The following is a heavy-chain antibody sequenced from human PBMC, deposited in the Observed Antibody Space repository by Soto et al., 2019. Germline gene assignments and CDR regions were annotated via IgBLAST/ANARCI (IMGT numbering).Heavy chain of an antibody. Sequence: QVQLVQSGAEVKKPGASVKVSCKASGYTFTSYYMHWVRQAPGQGLEWMGIINPSGGSTSYAQKFQGRVTMTRDTSTSTVYMELSSLRSEDTAVYYCARVRRRYSSSWYRAFDIWGQGTMVTVSS. CDR1: GYTFTSYY. J-gene: IGHJ3*02. V-gene: IGHV1-46*01. CDR3: ARVRRRYSSSWYRAFDI. CDR2: INPSGGST. D-gene: IGHD6-13*01.